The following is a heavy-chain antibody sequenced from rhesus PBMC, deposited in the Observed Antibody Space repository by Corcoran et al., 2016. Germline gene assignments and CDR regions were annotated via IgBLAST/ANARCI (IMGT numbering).Heavy chain of an antibody. CDR1: GGSISDSYR. CDR2: IYGGSPSS. CDR3: ARDLDYSVGGGLDS. D-gene: IGHD3-16*01. J-gene: IGHJ6*01. Sequence: QLQLQESGPGLVKPSETLSLTCAVSGGSISDSYRCSWIRPPPGKGLVWIGYIYGGSPSSNYNPSLKSRVNISKATSQNQFSLKLSSVTAADTAVYYCARDLDYSVGGGLDSWGQGVVVTVSS. V-gene: IGHV4S10*01.